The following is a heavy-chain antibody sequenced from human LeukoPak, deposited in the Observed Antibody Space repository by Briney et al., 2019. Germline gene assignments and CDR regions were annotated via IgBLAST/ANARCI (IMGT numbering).Heavy chain of an antibody. Sequence: GGSLRLSCAASGFTFSSYSVNWVRQAPGKGLEWVSYISSSSSTIYYADSVKGRFTISRDNAKHTLYLQMNSLRVEDTAVYYCAREVSAFDVWGQGTMVTVSS. CDR1: GFTFSSYS. J-gene: IGHJ3*01. CDR3: AREVSAFDV. CDR2: ISSSSSTI. V-gene: IGHV3-48*01.